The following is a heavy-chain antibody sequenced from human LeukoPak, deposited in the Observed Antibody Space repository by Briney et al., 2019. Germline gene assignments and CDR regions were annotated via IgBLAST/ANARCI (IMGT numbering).Heavy chain of an antibody. CDR1: GSTFTRYY. D-gene: IGHD4-17*01. CDR3: ANYDGDYDDY. Sequence: ASVKVSCKASGSTFTRYYIHWVRQAPGQGLEWMGIINPNGGSTSYAQKFQGRVNMTRDTSTRTVYMELKRLRAEDTAVYYCANYDGDYDDYWGQGTLITVS. V-gene: IGHV1-46*01. CDR2: INPNGGST. J-gene: IGHJ4*02.